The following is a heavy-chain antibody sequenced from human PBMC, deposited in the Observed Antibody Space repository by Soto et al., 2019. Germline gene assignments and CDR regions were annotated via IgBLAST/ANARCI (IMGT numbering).Heavy chain of an antibody. CDR2: IYYNGYT. J-gene: IGHJ4*02. V-gene: IGHV4-31*03. CDR3: ARGRYGDLVRFAY. CDR1: GVSIDSGGYY. D-gene: IGHD4-17*01. Sequence: QVQLQESGPGLVKPSQTLSLTCTVSGVSIDSGGYYWIWIRQHPGKGLEWIGYIYYNGYTYYSPSLKSRITMSQATSKNQFSLKMNSVTAADTAVYYCARGRYGDLVRFAYWGQGTLVTVSS.